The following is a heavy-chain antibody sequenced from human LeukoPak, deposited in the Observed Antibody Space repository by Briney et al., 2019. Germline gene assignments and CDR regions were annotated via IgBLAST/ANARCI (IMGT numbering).Heavy chain of an antibody. V-gene: IGHV3-21*06. CDR3: ARVRGDELLWFDAFDI. CDR2: VSSGSSYI. J-gene: IGHJ3*02. D-gene: IGHD3-10*01. CDR1: GFTFSSYA. Sequence: GGSLRLSCAASGFTFSSYAMHWVRQAPGKGLEWVSSVSSGSSYIYYADSVKGRFTISRDNAKNSLYLQMNSLRAGDTAVYYCARVRGDELLWFDAFDIWGQGTMVTVSS.